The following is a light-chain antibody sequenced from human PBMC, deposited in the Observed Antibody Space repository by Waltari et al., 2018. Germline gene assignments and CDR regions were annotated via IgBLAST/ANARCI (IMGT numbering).Light chain of an antibody. CDR2: DVS. V-gene: IGLV2-23*02. Sequence: QSALTQPASVSGSPGQSITISCTGTSSDIGSYSLVSWYQQHPGKAPKLIIYDVSERPSGISNRFSGSQSGNTASLAISGLQAEDEADYYCCSYTGSYTLAFGGGTNLIVL. CDR3: CSYTGSYTLA. CDR1: SSDIGSYSL. J-gene: IGLJ3*02.